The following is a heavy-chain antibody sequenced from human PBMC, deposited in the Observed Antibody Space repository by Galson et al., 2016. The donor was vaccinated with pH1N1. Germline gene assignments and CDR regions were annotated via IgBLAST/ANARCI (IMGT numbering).Heavy chain of an antibody. D-gene: IGHD4-17*01. Sequence: SVKVSCKASGYSFTDYYIHWVRQAPGQGLEWMGIINPTTDSTSYAQKFQGRVTGTRDTSATTVYLDLSSLRSDDTAVYYCARDPTPTTGPRFSFFYGMDVWGQGTTVTVSS. J-gene: IGHJ6*02. CDR3: ARDPTPTTGPRFSFFYGMDV. CDR2: INPTTDST. V-gene: IGHV1-46*01. CDR1: GYSFTDYY.